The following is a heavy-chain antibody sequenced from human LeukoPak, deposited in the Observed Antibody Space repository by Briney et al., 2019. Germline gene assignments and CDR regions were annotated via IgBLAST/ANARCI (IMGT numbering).Heavy chain of an antibody. V-gene: IGHV3-30-3*01. CDR3: ARDLGYCSSTSCFYGIDV. D-gene: IGHD2-2*01. CDR2: ILYDGSNK. J-gene: IGHJ6*02. Sequence: SGRSLRLSCAASGFTFSSYAMHWVRQAPGKGLEWVSDILYDGSNKYYADSVKGRFTISRDNSKDTLYLQMNSLRAEDTAVYYCARDLGYCSSTSCFYGIDVWGQGTTVTVSS. CDR1: GFTFSSYA.